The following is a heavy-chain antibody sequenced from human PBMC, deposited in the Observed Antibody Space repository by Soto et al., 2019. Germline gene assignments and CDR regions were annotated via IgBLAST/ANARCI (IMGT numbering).Heavy chain of an antibody. Sequence: EVQLLESGGGLVQPGGSLRLSCAASGFTFSSYAMSWVRQSPGKGLEWVSAISGSGGSTYYADSVKGRFTISMDNSKNTMYLQMNSLRAEDTAVYYCAKDRQQQLDPSPFDYWGQGTLVTVSS. J-gene: IGHJ4*02. CDR2: ISGSGGST. CDR1: GFTFSSYA. CDR3: AKDRQQQLDPSPFDY. V-gene: IGHV3-23*01. D-gene: IGHD6-13*01.